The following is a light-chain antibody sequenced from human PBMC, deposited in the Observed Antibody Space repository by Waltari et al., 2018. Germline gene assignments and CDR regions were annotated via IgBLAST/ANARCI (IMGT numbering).Light chain of an antibody. Sequence: QSVLTQPLSVAGAAGPTVTISCTGRSSNIGALYDVYWNQQIPEATPKHLIYGNFNRPSGVPDRFSGSRSGTSASLAITGLQTEDEADYYCQSYDRLSANVIFGGGTRLTVL. V-gene: IGLV1-40*01. CDR3: QSYDRLSANVI. CDR1: SSNIGALYD. CDR2: GNF. J-gene: IGLJ2*01.